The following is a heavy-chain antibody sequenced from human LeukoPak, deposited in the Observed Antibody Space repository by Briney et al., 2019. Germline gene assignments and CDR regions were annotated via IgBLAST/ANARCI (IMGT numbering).Heavy chain of an antibody. CDR3: ARSPATGTVDY. D-gene: IGHD6-13*01. V-gene: IGHV3-7*01. CDR1: GFTFSDYW. Sequence: GGSLRLSCAVSGFTFSDYWMSWVRQAPGKGLEWVANINRDGSQKYYVDSMEGRFTISRDNAKNSLYLHMSSLTADDTAVYYCARSPATGTVDYWGQGTLVTVSS. J-gene: IGHJ4*02. CDR2: INRDGSQK.